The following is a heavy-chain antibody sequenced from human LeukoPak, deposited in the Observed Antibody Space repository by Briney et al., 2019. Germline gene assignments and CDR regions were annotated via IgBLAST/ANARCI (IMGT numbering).Heavy chain of an antibody. J-gene: IGHJ4*02. D-gene: IGHD6-13*01. V-gene: IGHV4-59*12. CDR1: GSSISSYY. CDR2: IYYSGST. CDR3: ARGIGSSGLFDY. Sequence: SETLSLTCTVSGSSISSYYWSWIRQPPGKGLEWIGYIYYSGSTNYNPSLKSRVTISVDTSKNQFSLKLSSVTAADTAVYYCARGIGSSGLFDYWGQGTLVTVSS.